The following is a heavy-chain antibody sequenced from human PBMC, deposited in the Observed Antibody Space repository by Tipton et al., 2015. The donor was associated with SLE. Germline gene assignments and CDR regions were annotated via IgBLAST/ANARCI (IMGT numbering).Heavy chain of an antibody. CDR3: ARVWGQSDYFDY. V-gene: IGHV1-2*02. J-gene: IGHJ4*02. Sequence: QLVQSGPEVKKPGASVKVSCKASGYTFTGYYMHWVRQAPGQGLEWMGWINPNSGGTNYAQKFQGRVNLTTDTSTSTAYMEVRGLSSDDTAVYYRARVWGQSDYFDYWGQGTLVTVSS. CDR1: GYTFTGYY. CDR2: INPNSGGT. D-gene: IGHD3-16*01.